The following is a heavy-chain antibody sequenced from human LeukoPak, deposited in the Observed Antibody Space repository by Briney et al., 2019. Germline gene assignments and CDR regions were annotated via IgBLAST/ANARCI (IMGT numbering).Heavy chain of an antibody. V-gene: IGHV3-53*01. D-gene: IGHD6-13*01. CDR3: ASANISSWPHEYDY. Sequence: GGSLRLSCAASGFTFSSYWMNWVRQAPGKGLEWVSVIYSGGSTYDADSVKGRFTISRDNSKITLYLQMNSLRAEDTAVYYCASANISSWPHEYDYWGQGTLVTVSS. CDR1: GFTFSSYW. J-gene: IGHJ4*02. CDR2: IYSGGST.